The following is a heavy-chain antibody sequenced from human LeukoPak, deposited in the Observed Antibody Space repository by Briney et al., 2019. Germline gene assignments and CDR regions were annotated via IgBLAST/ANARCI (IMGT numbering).Heavy chain of an antibody. CDR1: GFTFSNYV. CDR3: ARESHTYYYDSSGYYGGYFDY. D-gene: IGHD3-22*01. V-gene: IGHV3-30*03. J-gene: IGHJ4*02. Sequence: GGSLRLSCAASGFTFSNYVMQWVRQAPGKGLEWVALIAHDGSNKYYADSVKGRFTISRENSKNTVYLQMNSLRAEDTAVYYCARESHTYYYDSSGYYGGYFDYWGQGTLVTVSS. CDR2: IAHDGSNK.